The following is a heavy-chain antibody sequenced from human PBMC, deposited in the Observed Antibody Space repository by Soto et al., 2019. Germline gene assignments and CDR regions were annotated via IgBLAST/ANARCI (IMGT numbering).Heavy chain of an antibody. CDR2: IYYSGST. D-gene: IGHD4-17*01. V-gene: IGHV4-59*12. CDR3: ARVAVTPTLWFDP. J-gene: IGHJ5*02. CDR1: GGSISSYY. Sequence: SETLSLTCTVSGGSISSYYWSWIRQPPGKGLEWIGYIYYSGSTNYNPSLKSRVTISVDTSKNQFSLKLSSVTAADTAVYYCARVAVTPTLWFDPWGQGTLVTVSS.